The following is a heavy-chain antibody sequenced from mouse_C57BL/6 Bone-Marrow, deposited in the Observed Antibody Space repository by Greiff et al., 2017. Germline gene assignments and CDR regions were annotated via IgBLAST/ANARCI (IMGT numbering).Heavy chain of an antibody. CDR1: GYTFTDYE. CDR2: IAPETGGT. J-gene: IGHJ2*01. D-gene: IGHD1-1*01. Sequence: QVQLQQSGAELVRPGASVTLSCKASGYTFTDYEMHWVKQTPVHGLEWIGAIAPETGGTAYNQKFKGKAILTADKSSSTAYMELRSLTSEDSAVYYCTRGIYYYGSFDYWGQGTTLTVSS. V-gene: IGHV1-15*01. CDR3: TRGIYYYGSFDY.